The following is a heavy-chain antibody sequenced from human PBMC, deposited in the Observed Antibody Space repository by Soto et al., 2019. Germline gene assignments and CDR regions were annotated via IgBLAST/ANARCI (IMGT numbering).Heavy chain of an antibody. D-gene: IGHD6-13*01. CDR3: ARPRIAAAGLDAFDI. CDR1: GGSISSSSYY. Sequence: SETLSLTCTVSGGSISSSSYYWGWIRKPPGKGLEWIGSIYYSGSTYYNPSLKSRVTISVDTSKNQFSLKLSSVTAADTAVYYCARPRIAAAGLDAFDIWGQGTMVTVSS. CDR2: IYYSGST. V-gene: IGHV4-39*01. J-gene: IGHJ3*02.